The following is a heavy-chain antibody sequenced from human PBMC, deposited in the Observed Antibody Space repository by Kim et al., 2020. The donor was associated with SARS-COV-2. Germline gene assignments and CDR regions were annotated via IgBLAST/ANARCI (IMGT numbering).Heavy chain of an antibody. J-gene: IGHJ6*02. D-gene: IGHD1-26*01. CDR3: AREGGVFHYGMDV. Sequence: YYSDSVRGRFTISRDSANISLSLRMDGLRGEDTAVYYCAREGGVFHYGMDVWSQGTTVTVSS. V-gene: IGHV3-21*01.